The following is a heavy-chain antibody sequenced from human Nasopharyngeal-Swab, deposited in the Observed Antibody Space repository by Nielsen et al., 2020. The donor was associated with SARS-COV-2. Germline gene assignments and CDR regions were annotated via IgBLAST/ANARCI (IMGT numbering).Heavy chain of an antibody. D-gene: IGHD2-21*01. Sequence: GGSLRLSCAASGFTFSSYWMSWVRQAPGKGLEWVANIKQDGSEKYYVDSVKGRFTISRDNAKNSLYLQMNSLRAEDTAVYYCAREGHIVVPKAFDYWGQGTLVTVSS. CDR1: GFTFSSYW. V-gene: IGHV3-7*03. J-gene: IGHJ4*02. CDR3: AREGHIVVPKAFDY. CDR2: IKQDGSEK.